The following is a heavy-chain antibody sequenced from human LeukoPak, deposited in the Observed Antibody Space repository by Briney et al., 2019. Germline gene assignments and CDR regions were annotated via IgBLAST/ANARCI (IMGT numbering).Heavy chain of an antibody. CDR1: GFTFSDYY. CDR3: ARDDIVVPDDAFDI. CDR2: ISSSSSYI. D-gene: IGHD2-2*01. V-gene: IGHV3-11*06. Sequence: GGSLRLSCAASGFTFSDYYMSWIRQAPGKGLEWVSSISSSSSYIYYADSVKGRFTISRDNAKNSLYLQMNSLRAEDTAVYYCARDDIVVPDDAFDIWGQGTMVTVSS. J-gene: IGHJ3*02.